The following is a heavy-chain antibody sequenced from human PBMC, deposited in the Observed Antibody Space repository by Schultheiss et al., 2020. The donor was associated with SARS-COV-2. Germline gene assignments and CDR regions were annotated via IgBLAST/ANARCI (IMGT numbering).Heavy chain of an antibody. V-gene: IGHV4-34*01. CDR1: GGSISSYY. J-gene: IGHJ5*02. D-gene: IGHD3-3*01. CDR2: INDSGST. CDR3: ARSAIRVFWGFDP. Sequence: SQTLSLTCTVSGGSISSYYWSWIRQHPGKGLEWIGEINDSGSTNYNPSLKSRVTISVDTSKNQFSLKLSSVTAADTAVYYCARSAIRVFWGFDPWGQGTLVTVSS.